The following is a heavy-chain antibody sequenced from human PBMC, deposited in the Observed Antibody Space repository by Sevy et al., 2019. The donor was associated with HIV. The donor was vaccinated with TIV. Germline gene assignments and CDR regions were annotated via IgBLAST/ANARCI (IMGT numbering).Heavy chain of an antibody. CDR1: GFTFSSYG. Sequence: GGSLRLSCAASGFTFSSYGMHWVRQAPGKGLEWVAVISYDGSNKYYADSVKGRFTISRDNSKNTLYLQMNSLRAEDTAVYYCAKGLIAARLHAFDIWGQGTMVTVSS. V-gene: IGHV3-30*18. CDR3: AKGLIAARLHAFDI. D-gene: IGHD6-6*01. J-gene: IGHJ3*02. CDR2: ISYDGSNK.